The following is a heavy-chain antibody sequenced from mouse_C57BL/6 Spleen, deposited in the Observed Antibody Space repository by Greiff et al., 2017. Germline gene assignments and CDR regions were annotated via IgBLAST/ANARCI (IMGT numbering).Heavy chain of an antibody. Sequence: QVQLKQPGAELVKPGASVKLSCKASGYTFTSYWMHWVKQRPGRGLEWIGRIAPNSGGTKYNEKFKSKATLTVDKPSSTAYMQLSSLTSEDSAVYYCARSGDGYYYFDYWGQGTTLTVSS. CDR2: IAPNSGGT. CDR3: ARSGDGYYYFDY. D-gene: IGHD2-3*01. J-gene: IGHJ2*01. V-gene: IGHV1-72*01. CDR1: GYTFTSYW.